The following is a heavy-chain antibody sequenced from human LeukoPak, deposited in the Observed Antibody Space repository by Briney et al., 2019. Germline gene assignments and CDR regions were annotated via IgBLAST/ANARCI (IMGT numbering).Heavy chain of an antibody. Sequence: GGSLRLSCAASGFSFSNYAMSWVRQTPGKGLEWVSTIYYSGGDTYSADSVKGRFPISRDNSRNMVYLQMNSLRAEDTAVYYCAKDHGAAVVPRRFDYWGRGTMVIVSS. J-gene: IGHJ4*02. CDR3: AKDHGAAVVPRRFDY. V-gene: IGHV3-23*01. CDR2: IYYSGGDT. CDR1: GFSFSNYA. D-gene: IGHD2-21*01.